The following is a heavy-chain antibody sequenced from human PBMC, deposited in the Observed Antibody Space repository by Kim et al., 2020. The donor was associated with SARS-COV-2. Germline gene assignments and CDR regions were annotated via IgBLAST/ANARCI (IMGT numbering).Heavy chain of an antibody. CDR1: GYSFTSYW. CDR2: IDPSDSYT. CDR3: ARHSYYYGSGSYYKEYYFDY. D-gene: IGHD3-10*01. J-gene: IGHJ4*02. Sequence: GESLKISCKGSGYSFTSYWISWVRQMPGKGLEWMGRIDPSDSYTNYSPSFQGHVTISADKSMSTAYLQWSSLKASDTAMYYCARHSYYYGSGSYYKEYYFDYWGQGTLVTVSS. V-gene: IGHV5-10-1*01.